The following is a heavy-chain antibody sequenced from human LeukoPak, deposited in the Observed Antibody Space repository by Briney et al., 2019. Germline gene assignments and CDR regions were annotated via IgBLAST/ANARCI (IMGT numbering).Heavy chain of an antibody. Sequence: SETLSLTCAVYGGSLSNYYWSWIRQPPGKGLEWIGEINHSGSTNYNPSLKSRVTISVDMSKNQFSLELSYVTAGDTAVYYCARGPASGSNFAWFDPWGQGTLVTVSS. D-gene: IGHD3-10*01. V-gene: IGHV4-34*01. CDR3: ARGPASGSNFAWFDP. CDR2: INHSGST. CDR1: GGSLSNYY. J-gene: IGHJ5*02.